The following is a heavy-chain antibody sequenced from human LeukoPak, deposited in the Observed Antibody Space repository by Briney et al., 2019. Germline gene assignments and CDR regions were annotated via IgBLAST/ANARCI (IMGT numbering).Heavy chain of an antibody. CDR3: ASTYDSSGRYDY. J-gene: IGHJ4*02. CDR2: TYYRSKWYN. D-gene: IGHD3-22*01. CDR1: GDSVSSNSAA. V-gene: IGHV6-1*01. Sequence: SQTLSLTCAISGDSVSSNSAAWNWIRQSPSRGLEWLGRTYYRSKWYNDYAVSVKSRITINPDTSKNQFSLKLSSVTAADTAVYYCASTYDSSGRYDYWGQGTLVTVSS.